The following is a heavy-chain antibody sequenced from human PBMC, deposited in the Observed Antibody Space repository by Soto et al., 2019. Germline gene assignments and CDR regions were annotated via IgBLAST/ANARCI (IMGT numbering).Heavy chain of an antibody. Sequence: GGSLRLSCAASGFTFSSYAMHWVRQAPGKGLEWVAVISYDGSNKYYADSVKGRFTISRDNSKNTLYRQMNSLRAEDTAVYYCARERQWLVRSYYYYYGMDVWGQGTTVTVSS. D-gene: IGHD6-19*01. J-gene: IGHJ6*02. CDR3: ARERQWLVRSYYYYYGMDV. V-gene: IGHV3-30-3*01. CDR1: GFTFSSYA. CDR2: ISYDGSNK.